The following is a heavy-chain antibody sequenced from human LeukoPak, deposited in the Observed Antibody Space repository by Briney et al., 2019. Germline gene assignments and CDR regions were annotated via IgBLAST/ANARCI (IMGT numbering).Heavy chain of an antibody. CDR2: IIPIFGTA. D-gene: IGHD2-21*02. CDR1: GGTFSSYA. CDR3: ASTRAYCGGDCYSPHDAFDI. V-gene: IGHV1-69*05. Sequence: GASVKVSCKASGGTFSSYAISWVRQAPGQGLEWMGGIIPIFGTANYEQKFQGRVTITTDESTSTAYMELSSLRSEDTAVYYCASTRAYCGGDCYSPHDAFDIWGQGTMVTVSS. J-gene: IGHJ3*02.